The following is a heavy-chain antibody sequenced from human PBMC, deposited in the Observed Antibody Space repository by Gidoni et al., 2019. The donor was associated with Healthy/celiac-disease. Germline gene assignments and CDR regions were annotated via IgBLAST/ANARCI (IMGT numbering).Heavy chain of an antibody. J-gene: IGHJ6*03. V-gene: IGHV3-15*01. CDR1: GFTFSNAW. Sequence: EVQLVASGGGLVKPGGSLRLSCAASGFTFSNAWMSWVRQAPGKGLEWVGRIKSKTDGGTTDYATPVKGRFTISRDDSKNTLYLQMNSLKTEDTAVYYCTTHYYYGSGSYSPVYYYYMDVWGKGTTVTVSS. CDR2: IKSKTDGGTT. D-gene: IGHD3-10*01. CDR3: TTHYYYGSGSYSPVYYYYMDV.